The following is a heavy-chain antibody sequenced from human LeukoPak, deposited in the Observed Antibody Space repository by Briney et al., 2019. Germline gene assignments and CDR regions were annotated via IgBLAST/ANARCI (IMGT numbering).Heavy chain of an antibody. CDR2: IIPIFGTA. D-gene: IGHD2-15*01. CDR1: GGTISSYA. J-gene: IGHJ6*03. CDR3: ATNRDCSGGSCYPYYYYYMDV. V-gene: IGHV1-69*05. Sequence: SVKVSCKASGGTISSYAISWVRQAPGQGLEWMGRIIPIFGTANYAQKFQGRVTITTDESTSTAYMELSSLRSEDTAVYYCATNRDCSGGSCYPYYYYYMDVWGKGTTVTVSS.